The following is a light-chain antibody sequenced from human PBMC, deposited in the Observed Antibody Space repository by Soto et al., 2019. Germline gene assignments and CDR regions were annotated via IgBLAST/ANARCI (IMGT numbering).Light chain of an antibody. CDR2: QVS. V-gene: IGLV2-14*01. Sequence: QSVLTQPASVSGSPGQSITISCTGTSSDIGAYNSVSWYQHHPGKAPKLIVFQVSFRPSAVSDRFSGSKSDNTASLTISGLQTEYEADYYCLSYTASSTFVFATGTKATV. CDR3: LSYTASSTFV. CDR1: SSDIGAYNS. J-gene: IGLJ1*01.